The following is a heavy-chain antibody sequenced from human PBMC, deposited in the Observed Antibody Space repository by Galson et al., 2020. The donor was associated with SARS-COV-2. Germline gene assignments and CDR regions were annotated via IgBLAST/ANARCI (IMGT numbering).Heavy chain of an antibody. CDR1: GGSISSGDYY. CDR2: IYYSGST. J-gene: IGHJ6*03. Sequence: SETLSLTCSVSGGSISSGDYYWSWIRQPPGKGLEWIGYIYYSGSTYYTPSLKSRVTISVDTSKNQFSLKLSSVTAADTAVYYCARGGRFLEWLLSVNYYYYMDVWGKGTTVTVSS. CDR3: ARGGRFLEWLLSVNYYYYMDV. V-gene: IGHV4-30-4*01. D-gene: IGHD3-3*01.